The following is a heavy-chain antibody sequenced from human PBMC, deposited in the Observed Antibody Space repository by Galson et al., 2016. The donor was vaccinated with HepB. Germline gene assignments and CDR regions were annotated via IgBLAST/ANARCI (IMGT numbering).Heavy chain of an antibody. CDR3: ARDCTNAICYSVLGKNAFDI. V-gene: IGHV1-69*13. J-gene: IGHJ3*02. D-gene: IGHD2-8*01. CDR1: GGTFT. Sequence: SVKVSCKASGGTFTWVRQAPGQGLEWMGGIVPTIYGTPSYAQKFQGRVTIIADESTSTAYMELSSLSSEDTAVYYCARDCTNAICYSVLGKNAFDIWGQGTMVTVSS. CDR2: IVPTIYGTP.